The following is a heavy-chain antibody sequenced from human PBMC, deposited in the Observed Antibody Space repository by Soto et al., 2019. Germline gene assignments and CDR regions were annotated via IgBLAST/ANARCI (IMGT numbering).Heavy chain of an antibody. D-gene: IGHD6-13*01. CDR1: GGSISSGDYY. CDR3: ARRYSSSFDY. Sequence: SEILSLTCTVSGGSISSGDYYWSWIRQPPGKGLEWIGYIYYSGSTNYNPSLKSRVTISVDTSKNQFSLKLSSVTAADTAVYYCARRYSSSFDYWGQGTLVTVSS. CDR2: IYYSGST. V-gene: IGHV4-30-4*01. J-gene: IGHJ4*02.